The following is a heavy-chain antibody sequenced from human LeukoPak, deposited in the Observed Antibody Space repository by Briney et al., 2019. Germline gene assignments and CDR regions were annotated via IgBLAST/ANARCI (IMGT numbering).Heavy chain of an antibody. D-gene: IGHD2-15*01. J-gene: IGHJ5*02. Sequence: GRSLRLSCAASGFTFSSYAMHWVRQAPGKGLEWVAVISYDGSNKYYADSVKGRFTISRDNSKNTLYLQMNSLRAEDTAAYYCAREPALVVAAIGTRNEMGWFDPWGQGTLVTVSS. CDR2: ISYDGSNK. CDR1: GFTFSSYA. CDR3: AREPALVVAAIGTRNEMGWFDP. V-gene: IGHV3-30-3*01.